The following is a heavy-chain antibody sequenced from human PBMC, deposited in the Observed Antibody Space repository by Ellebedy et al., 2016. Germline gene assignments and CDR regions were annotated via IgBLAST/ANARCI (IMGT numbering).Heavy chain of an antibody. CDR3: ARAMSGSGWDE. D-gene: IGHD6-19*01. J-gene: IGHJ4*02. CDR2: IWYDGSNK. Sequence: GGSLRLSCAASGFTFSSYGMHWVRQAPGKGLEWVAVIWYDGSNKYYADSVKGRFTISRDNSKNTLYLQMNSLRAEDTAVYYCARAMSGSGWDEWGQGTLVTVSS. CDR1: GFTFSSYG. V-gene: IGHV3-33*01.